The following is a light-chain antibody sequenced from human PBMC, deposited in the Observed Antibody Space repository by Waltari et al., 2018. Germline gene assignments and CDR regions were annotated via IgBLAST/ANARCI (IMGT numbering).Light chain of an antibody. V-gene: IGLV1-40*01. Sequence: QSVLTQPPSVSGAPGQRVTISCTGSSSNIGAGYDVHGYQQLPGTAPKRPIDGNTHRPSGVPDRFSGSQSGTSASLAITALQAEDEADYYCQSYDSSLSGYVVFGGGTKLTVL. J-gene: IGLJ2*01. CDR1: SSNIGAGYD. CDR2: GNT. CDR3: QSYDSSLSGYVV.